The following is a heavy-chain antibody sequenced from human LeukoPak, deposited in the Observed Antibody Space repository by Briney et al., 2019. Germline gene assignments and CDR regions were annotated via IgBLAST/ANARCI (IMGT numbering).Heavy chain of an antibody. CDR2: IYYSGNT. CDR1: GGSISSSNYY. V-gene: IGHV4-39*01. J-gene: IGHJ4*02. D-gene: IGHD1-26*01. Sequence: SETLSLTCTVSGGSISSSNYYWGWIRQPPGKGLEWIGSIYYSGNTYYNPSLKSRVTISVDTPKNQFSLKLSSVTAADTAVYYCARTPIQLSGSYATFDYWGQGTLVTVSS. CDR3: ARTPIQLSGSYATFDY.